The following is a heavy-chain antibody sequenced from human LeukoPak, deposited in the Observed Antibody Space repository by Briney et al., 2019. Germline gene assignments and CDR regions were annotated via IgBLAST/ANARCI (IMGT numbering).Heavy chain of an antibody. J-gene: IGHJ6*02. V-gene: IGHV4-59*02. CDR2: IYYSGST. D-gene: IGHD3-10*01. Sequence: SETLSLTCTVSGGSVSFYHWSWIRQPPGKGLEWIGYIYYSGSTNYNPSLKSRVTISVDTSKNQFSLKVSSVTAADTAMYYCARDARGSSYMDVWGQGTTVTVSS. CDR3: ARDARGSSYMDV. CDR1: GGSVSFYH.